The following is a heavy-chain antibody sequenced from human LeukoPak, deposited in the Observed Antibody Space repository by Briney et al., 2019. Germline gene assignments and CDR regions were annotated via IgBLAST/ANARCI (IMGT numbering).Heavy chain of an antibody. Sequence: ASVKVSCKASGYTSTSYGISWVRQAPGQGLEWMGWISAYNGNTNYAQKLQGRVTMTTDTSTSTAYMELRSLRSDDTAVYYCARDRGSGWSRADAFDIWGQGTMVTVSS. D-gene: IGHD6-19*01. CDR3: ARDRGSGWSRADAFDI. J-gene: IGHJ3*02. CDR1: GYTSTSYG. CDR2: ISAYNGNT. V-gene: IGHV1-18*01.